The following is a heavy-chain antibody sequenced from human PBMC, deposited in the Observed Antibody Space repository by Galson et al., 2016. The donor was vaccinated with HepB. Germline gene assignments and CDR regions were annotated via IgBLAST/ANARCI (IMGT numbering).Heavy chain of an antibody. CDR3: VRARGFDY. Sequence: SLRLSCAASGFNFSIYWMTWVRQAPGKGLEWVANIKQDGSAKYFVDSVKGRFTASRDNAKNSLYLRMNSLRAEDSAVYYCVRARGFDYWGLGALVTVSS. J-gene: IGHJ4*02. CDR2: IKQDGSAK. CDR1: GFNFSIYW. V-gene: IGHV3-7*03.